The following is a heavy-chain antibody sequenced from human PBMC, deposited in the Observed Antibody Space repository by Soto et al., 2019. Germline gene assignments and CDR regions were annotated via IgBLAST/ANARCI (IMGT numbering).Heavy chain of an antibody. V-gene: IGHV3-30*18. Sequence: GGSLRLSCAASGFTFSDFGMHWVRQAPGKGLEWVAVISYDGSNRYHADSVKGRFTISRDNLKDTVYLQMNSLRLEDTALYYCAKGPGFGIGWYHGVLDYWGRGTPVTVSS. CDR2: ISYDGSNR. D-gene: IGHD6-19*01. CDR1: GFTFSDFG. J-gene: IGHJ4*02. CDR3: AKGPGFGIGWYHGVLDY.